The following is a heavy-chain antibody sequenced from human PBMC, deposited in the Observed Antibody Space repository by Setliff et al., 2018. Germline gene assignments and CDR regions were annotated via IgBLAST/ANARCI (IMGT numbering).Heavy chain of an antibody. D-gene: IGHD2-8*01. CDR1: AFSFSTYA. V-gene: IGHV3-48*03. CDR2: ISNSGNSI. CDR3: AEDRVPDNKWDFDY. Sequence: GGSLRLSCAASAFSFSTYAMNWVRHTPGKGLEWISYISNSGNSIYYADSVKGRFTISRDNAKNSLYLQMNSLRVEDTSVYYCAEDRVPDNKWDFDYWGQGILVTVSS. J-gene: IGHJ4*02.